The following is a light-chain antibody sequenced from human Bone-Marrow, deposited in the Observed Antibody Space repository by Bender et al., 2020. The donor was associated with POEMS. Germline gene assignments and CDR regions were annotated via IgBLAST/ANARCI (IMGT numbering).Light chain of an antibody. CDR1: ALPKQY. J-gene: IGLJ3*02. Sequence: SYELTQPPSVSVSPGQTAKITCSGDALPKQYAFWYQQKPGQAPMVVIYKDTERPSGVPDRFSGSKSGTSASLAITGLQSDDEAIYFCVAWDASLNGWVFGGGTKLTVL. V-gene: IGLV3-25*02. CDR2: KDT. CDR3: VAWDASLNGWV.